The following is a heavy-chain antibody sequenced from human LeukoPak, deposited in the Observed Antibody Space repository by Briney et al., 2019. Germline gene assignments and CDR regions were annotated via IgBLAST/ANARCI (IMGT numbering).Heavy chain of an antibody. Sequence: ASVKVSCKASGYTFTSYGISWVRQAPGQGLEWMGIINPSGGSTSYAQKFQGRVTMTRDTSTSTVYMELSSLRSEDTAVYYCARDSNEVSGSSYYYYYYMDVWGKGTTVTVSS. CDR3: ARDSNEVSGSSYYYYYYMDV. CDR1: GYTFTSYG. CDR2: INPSGGST. D-gene: IGHD3-10*01. J-gene: IGHJ6*03. V-gene: IGHV1-46*01.